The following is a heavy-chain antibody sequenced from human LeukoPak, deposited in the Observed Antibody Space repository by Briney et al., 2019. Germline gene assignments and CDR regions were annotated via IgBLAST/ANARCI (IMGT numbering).Heavy chain of an antibody. CDR1: GYSLTDYY. J-gene: IGHJ4*02. CDR2: INPNSGDT. Sequence: ASVRVSCKASGYSLTDYYMHWVRQAPGQGLEWMGWINPNSGDTNYAQKFQGRVTMTRDTSISTAYMELSRLTSDDTAIYYCARDWRGSYFPDFWGQGTLVTVSS. D-gene: IGHD1-26*01. V-gene: IGHV1-2*02. CDR3: ARDWRGSYFPDF.